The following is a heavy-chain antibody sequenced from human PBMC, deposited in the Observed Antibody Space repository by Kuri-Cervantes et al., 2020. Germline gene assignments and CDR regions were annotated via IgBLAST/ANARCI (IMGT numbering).Heavy chain of an antibody. CDR3: ARDAVSATTARVFDY. CDR2: INPNSGGT. Sequence: ASVKVSCKASGYTFTSYGISWVRQAPGQGLEWMGWINPNSGGTNYAQKFQGRVTMTRDTSISTAYMELSRLRSDDTAVYYCARDAVSATTARVFDYWGQGTLVTVSS. J-gene: IGHJ4*02. CDR1: GYTFTSYG. V-gene: IGHV1-2*02. D-gene: IGHD1-26*01.